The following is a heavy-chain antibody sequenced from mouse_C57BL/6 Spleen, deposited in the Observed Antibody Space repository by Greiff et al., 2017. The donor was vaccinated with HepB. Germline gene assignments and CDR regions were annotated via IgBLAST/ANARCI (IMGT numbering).Heavy chain of an antibody. V-gene: IGHV3-6*01. Sequence: DVKLQESGPGLVKPSQSLSLTCSVTGYSITSVYYWNWIRQFPGTKLEWMGYISYDGSNNYNPSLKNRISITRDTSKNQFFLKLNSVTTEDTATYYCAIITTVVGYWGQGTTLTVSS. D-gene: IGHD1-1*01. CDR2: ISYDGSN. CDR1: GYSITSVYY. J-gene: IGHJ2*01. CDR3: AIITTVVGY.